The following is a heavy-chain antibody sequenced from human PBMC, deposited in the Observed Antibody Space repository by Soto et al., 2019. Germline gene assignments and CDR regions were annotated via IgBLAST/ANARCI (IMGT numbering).Heavy chain of an antibody. CDR2: IIPILGIA. D-gene: IGHD3-10*01. CDR3: ARAGTGNYFDY. J-gene: IGHJ4*02. CDR1: GGTFSSYT. Sequence: GASVKVSCKASGGTFSSYTIIWVRQAPGQGLEWMGRIIPILGIANYAQKFQGRVTITADKSTSTAYMELSSLRSEDTAVYYCARAGTGNYFDYWGQGTLVTVSS. V-gene: IGHV1-69*02.